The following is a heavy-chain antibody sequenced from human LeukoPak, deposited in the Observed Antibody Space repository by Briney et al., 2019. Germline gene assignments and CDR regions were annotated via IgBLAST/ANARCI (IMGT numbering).Heavy chain of an antibody. V-gene: IGHV3-30-3*01. Sequence: GGSLRLSCAASGFTFSSYAMHWVRQAPGKGLEWVAVISYDGSNKYYADSVKGRFTISRDNSKNTLYLQMNSLRAEDTAVYYCAKDRNYYDSSGDRLAAFDIWGQGTMVTVSS. D-gene: IGHD3-22*01. CDR3: AKDRNYYDSSGDRLAAFDI. CDR2: ISYDGSNK. CDR1: GFTFSSYA. J-gene: IGHJ3*02.